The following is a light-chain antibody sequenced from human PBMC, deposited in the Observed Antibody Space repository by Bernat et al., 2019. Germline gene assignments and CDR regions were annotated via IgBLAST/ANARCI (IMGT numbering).Light chain of an antibody. CDR3: CSYAGNCWV. V-gene: IGLV2-11*01. CDR2: DVS. Sequence: QSALTQPRSVSGSPGQSVTISCTGTSSDVGRYNYVSWYQQNPGKAPKLVIYDVSKRPSGVPDRFSASKSGNTASLTISGLQAEDEADYYCCSYAGNCWVFGGGTKLTVL. J-gene: IGLJ3*02. CDR1: SSDVGRYNY.